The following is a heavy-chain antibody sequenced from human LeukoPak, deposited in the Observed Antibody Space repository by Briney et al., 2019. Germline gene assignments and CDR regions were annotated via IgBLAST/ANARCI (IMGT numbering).Heavy chain of an antibody. D-gene: IGHD5-12*01. Sequence: SETLSLTCTVSGGSITPYYWGWIRQPPGKGLEWIGYIYYSGNKNYNSSLKSRVTMSVDTSKNQFSLKLTSVTAADTAVYYCARYNGYAGDYFDYWGQGTLVSVSS. CDR1: GGSITPYY. V-gene: IGHV4-59*08. J-gene: IGHJ4*02. CDR3: ARYNGYAGDYFDY. CDR2: IYYSGNK.